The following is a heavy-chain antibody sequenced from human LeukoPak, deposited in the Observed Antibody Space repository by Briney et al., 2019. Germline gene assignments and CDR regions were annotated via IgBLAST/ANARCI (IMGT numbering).Heavy chain of an antibody. CDR3: ARDESGGATHFDY. V-gene: IGHV4-39*07. Sequence: PSQTLSLTCTVSGGSISSGSYYWGWIRQPPGKGLEWIGSIYHSGSTYYNPSLKSRVTISVDTSKNQFSLKLSSVTAADTAVYYCARDESGGATHFDYWGQGTLVTVSS. J-gene: IGHJ4*02. CDR2: IYHSGST. D-gene: IGHD1-26*01. CDR1: GGSISSGSYY.